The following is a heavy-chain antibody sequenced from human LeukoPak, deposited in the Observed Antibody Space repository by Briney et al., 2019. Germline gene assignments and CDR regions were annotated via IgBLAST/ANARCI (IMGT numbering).Heavy chain of an antibody. CDR3: ARDGERFGELSSWFDP. CDR2: IIPIFGTA. D-gene: IGHD3-10*01. J-gene: IGHJ5*02. V-gene: IGHV1-69*13. CDR1: GGTFSSYA. Sequence: SVKVSCKASGGTFSSYAISWVRQAPGQGLEWMGGIIPIFGTANYAQKFQGRVTITADESTSTAYMELSSLRSEDTAVYYCARDGERFGELSSWFDPWGQGTLVTVSP.